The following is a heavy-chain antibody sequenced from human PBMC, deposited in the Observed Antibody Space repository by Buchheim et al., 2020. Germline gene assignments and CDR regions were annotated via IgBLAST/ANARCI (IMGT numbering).Heavy chain of an antibody. CDR3: ARDSGGGMAVTGRDYYFDY. J-gene: IGHJ4*02. Sequence: QVQLQESGPGLVKPSGTLSLTCAVSGASISSTNWWNWVRQTPGKGLEWIGEISHSGSTNYNPSLKSRVTISVDKSKNQFSPKLTSVTAADTAVYYCARDSGGGMAVTGRDYYFDYWGQGTL. CDR1: GASISSTNW. V-gene: IGHV4-4*02. CDR2: ISHSGST. D-gene: IGHD6-19*01.